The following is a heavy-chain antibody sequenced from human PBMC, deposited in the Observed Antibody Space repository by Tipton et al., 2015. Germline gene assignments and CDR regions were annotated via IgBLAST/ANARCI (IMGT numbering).Heavy chain of an antibody. CDR2: ISYSGST. Sequence: TLSLTCTVSGGSISSSSYYWGWIRQPPGKGLEWIGSISYSGSTYYNPSLKSRVTISVGSSKTHFSLNLSSVTAADTAVYYCARHYCSGDTCYHFDYWGQGTLVTVSS. D-gene: IGHD2-15*01. J-gene: IGHJ4*02. V-gene: IGHV4-39*01. CDR1: GGSISSSSYY. CDR3: ARHYCSGDTCYHFDY.